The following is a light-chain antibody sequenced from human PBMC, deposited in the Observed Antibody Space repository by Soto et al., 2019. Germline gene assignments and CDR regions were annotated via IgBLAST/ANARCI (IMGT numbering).Light chain of an antibody. V-gene: IGKV4-1*01. CDR1: QSVLSSSNNLDY. CDR3: QQYFANPRT. CDR2: WAS. J-gene: IGKJ2*01. Sequence: DIVMTQSPDSLAMSLGERATINCKSSQSVLSSSNNLDYLAWYQQKPGQPPKLLISWASLRESGVPGRFSGSGSGTDFTLTISSLQAEDVAVYYCQQYFANPRTFGQGTKLQIK.